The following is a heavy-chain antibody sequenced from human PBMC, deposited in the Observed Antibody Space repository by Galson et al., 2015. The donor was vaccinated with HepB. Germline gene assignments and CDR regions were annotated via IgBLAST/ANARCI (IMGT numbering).Heavy chain of an antibody. CDR1: GGTFSSYA. Sequence: QSGAEVKKPGESLKISCKASGGTFSSYAISWVRQAPGQGLEWMGGIIPIFGTANYAQKFQGRVTITADESTSTAYMELSSLRSEDTAVYYCASPRAAYYGMDVWGQGTTVTVSS. CDR3: ASPRAAYYGMDV. CDR2: IIPIFGTA. V-gene: IGHV1-69*01. J-gene: IGHJ6*02.